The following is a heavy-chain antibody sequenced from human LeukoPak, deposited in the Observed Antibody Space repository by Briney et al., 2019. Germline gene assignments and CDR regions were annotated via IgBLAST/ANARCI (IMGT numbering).Heavy chain of an antibody. CDR1: GFIFTGYW. J-gene: IGHJ4*02. Sequence: PGGSLRLSCAASGFIFTGYWMYWVRQAPGKGLALVANIKEDGTEKNYVDSVKGRFTISRDNAKNSVYLQMNSLRVEDTAVYYRANSLLGGQGTLVTVSS. V-gene: IGHV3-7*01. CDR2: IKEDGTEK. D-gene: IGHD2-15*01. CDR3: ANSLL.